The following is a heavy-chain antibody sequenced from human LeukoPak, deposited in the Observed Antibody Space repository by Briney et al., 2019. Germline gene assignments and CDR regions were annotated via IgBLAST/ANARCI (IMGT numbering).Heavy chain of an antibody. J-gene: IGHJ4*02. Sequence: GGSLRLSCAASGFTFSSYGMQWVRQAPGKGLEWVAVISHDGTVQRYADSVKGRFTISRDSSDSTLYLQMNSLRDEDTAMYYCAKEGTAMASSYFDYWGQGTLITVSS. D-gene: IGHD5-18*01. CDR2: ISHDGTVQ. CDR3: AKEGTAMASSYFDY. CDR1: GFTFSSYG. V-gene: IGHV3-30*18.